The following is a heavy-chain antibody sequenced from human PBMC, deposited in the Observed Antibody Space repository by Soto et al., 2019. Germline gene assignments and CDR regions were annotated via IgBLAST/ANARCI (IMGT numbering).Heavy chain of an antibody. V-gene: IGHV1-69*02. J-gene: IGHJ3*02. CDR2: IIPILGIA. D-gene: IGHD4-17*01. CDR3: ARVEGYYGDPDAFDI. CDR1: GGTFSSYT. Sequence: SVKVSCKASGGTFSSYTISWVRQAPGQGLEWMGRIIPILGIANYAQKFQGRVTITADKSTSTAYMELGSLRSEDTAVYYCARVEGYYGDPDAFDIWGQGTMVTVSS.